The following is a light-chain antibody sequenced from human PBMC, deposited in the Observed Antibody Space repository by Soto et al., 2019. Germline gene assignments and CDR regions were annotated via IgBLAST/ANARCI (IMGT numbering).Light chain of an antibody. CDR2: LAS. CDR1: QSINNY. J-gene: IGKJ1*01. V-gene: IGKV1-39*01. Sequence: DIQMTQSPSSLSASVGARVTITCRASQSINNYLNLYQQKSGKAPKLLIYLASSLSSGVPSRFSGSGSGTDFTLTISSLQPEDSATDYCQQTYKTPLTFGQGTKVEIK. CDR3: QQTYKTPLT.